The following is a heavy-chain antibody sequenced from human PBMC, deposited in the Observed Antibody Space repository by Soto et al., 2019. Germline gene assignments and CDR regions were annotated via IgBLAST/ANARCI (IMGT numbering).Heavy chain of an antibody. CDR2: IYYSGST. V-gene: IGHV4-30-4*01. CDR3: ARVTITVENWFDP. D-gene: IGHD4-17*01. Sequence: QVQLQESGPGLVKPSQTLSLTCTVSGGSISSGDYYWSWIRQPPGKGLEWIGYIYYSGSTYYNPSLKSRVTISVDTFKNQFSLKLSSVTAADTAVYYCARVTITVENWFDPWGQGTLVTVSS. J-gene: IGHJ5*02. CDR1: GGSISSGDYY.